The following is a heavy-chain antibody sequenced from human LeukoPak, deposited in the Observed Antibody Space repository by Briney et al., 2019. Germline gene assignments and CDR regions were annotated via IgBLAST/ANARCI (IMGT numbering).Heavy chain of an antibody. CDR1: GFTFSSYE. J-gene: IGHJ3*02. Sequence: GGSLRLSCAASGFTFSSYEMNWVREAPGKGLEWVSYISSSSRTIYYADSVKGRFTISRDNAKNSLYLQMNSLRDEDTAVYYCARVDTPIFYDAFDIWGQGTMVTVSS. D-gene: IGHD5-18*01. CDR3: ARVDTPIFYDAFDI. V-gene: IGHV3-48*02. CDR2: ISSSSRTI.